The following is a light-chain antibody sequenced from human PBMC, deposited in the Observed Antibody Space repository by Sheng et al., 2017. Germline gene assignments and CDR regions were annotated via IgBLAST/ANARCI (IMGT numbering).Light chain of an antibody. Sequence: EIVLTQSPGTLSLSPGERVTLSCRASQSVSSSYLAWYQQRPGQAPRLLIYGASSRATGIPDRFSGSGSGTDFTLTISRLEPEDFAVYYCQQYGSSPLFTFGPWDQSGYQT. CDR3: QQYGSSPLFT. V-gene: IGKV3-20*01. CDR1: QSVSSSY. J-gene: IGKJ3*01. CDR2: GAS.